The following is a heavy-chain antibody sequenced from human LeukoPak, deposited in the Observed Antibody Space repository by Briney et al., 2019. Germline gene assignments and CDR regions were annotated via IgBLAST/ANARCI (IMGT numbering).Heavy chain of an antibody. J-gene: IGHJ4*02. V-gene: IGHV3-7*01. D-gene: IGHD5-12*01. CDR3: ARGGGYAWDY. Sequence: GGSLTLSCATSGFTFTTYWMNWVRQAPGKGLEWVANIKQDGSEKYYVDSVKGRFTISRDNARNSLYLQMNSLRADDTAVYYCARGGGYAWDYWGQGTLVTVSS. CDR2: IKQDGSEK. CDR1: GFTFTTYW.